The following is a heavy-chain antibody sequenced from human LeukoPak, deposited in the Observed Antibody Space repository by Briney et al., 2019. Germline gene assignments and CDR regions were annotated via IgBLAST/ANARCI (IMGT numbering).Heavy chain of an antibody. CDR1: GGSFNDYY. CDR2: ISHTLRA. D-gene: IGHD4-17*01. V-gene: IGHV4-34*01. J-gene: IGHJ5*02. CDR3: AGIRRTYGDSVFPLDP. Sequence: PSETLSLTCAVYGGSFNDYYWSWIRQPPGQGLEWIGEISHTLRATYNASLKSRVVISVDTSRSQFSLSLNSVTAADTAVYYCAGIRRTYGDSVFPLDPWGQGTLVTVSS.